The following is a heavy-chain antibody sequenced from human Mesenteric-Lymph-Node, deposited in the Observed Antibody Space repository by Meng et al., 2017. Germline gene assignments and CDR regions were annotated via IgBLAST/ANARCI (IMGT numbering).Heavy chain of an antibody. D-gene: IGHD1-26*01. CDR2: TYYRSKWSN. J-gene: IGHJ4*02. V-gene: IGHV6-1*01. CDR3: ARGYGPIHSEYNFDY. CDR1: GDSVSSNSAA. Sequence: VHRQPSGPRLVKPSQHPPPPRATSGDSVSSNSAAWNWIRQSPSRGLEWLGRTYYRSKWSNEYAVSVKSRITINPDTSKNQFFLQLNSVTPEDTAVYYCARGYGPIHSEYNFDYWGQGTLVTVSS.